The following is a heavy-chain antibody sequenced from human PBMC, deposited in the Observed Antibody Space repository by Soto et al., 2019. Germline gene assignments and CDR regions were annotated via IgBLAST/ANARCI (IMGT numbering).Heavy chain of an antibody. CDR3: AKGQWGYYYYYGMDV. D-gene: IGHD1-26*01. Sequence: LRLSCAASGFTFSSYGMHWVRQAPGKGLEWVAVISYDGSNKYYADSVKGRFTISRDNSKNTLYLQMNSLRAEDTAVYYCAKGQWGYYYYYGMDVWGQGTTVTVSS. CDR1: GFTFSSYG. V-gene: IGHV3-30*18. J-gene: IGHJ6*02. CDR2: ISYDGSNK.